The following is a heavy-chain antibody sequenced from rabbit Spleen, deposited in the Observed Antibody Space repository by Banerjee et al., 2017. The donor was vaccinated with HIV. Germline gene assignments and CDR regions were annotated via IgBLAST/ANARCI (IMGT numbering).Heavy chain of an antibody. CDR3: ARDTSSSFSSYGMDL. V-gene: IGHV1S40*01. Sequence: QSLEESGGGLVQPEGSLTLTCKASGVSFSGNSYMCWVRQALGKGLEWIACIDTGSSGFTYFASWAKGRFTISKTSSTTVTLQMTSLTAADTATYFCARDTSSSFSSYGMDLWGQGTLVTVS. CDR2: IDTGSSGFT. J-gene: IGHJ6*01. CDR1: GVSFSGNSY. D-gene: IGHD1-1*01.